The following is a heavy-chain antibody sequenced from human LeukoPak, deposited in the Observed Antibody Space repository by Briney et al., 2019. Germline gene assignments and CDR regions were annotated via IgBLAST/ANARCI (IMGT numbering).Heavy chain of an antibody. CDR2: ISSTGAYI. J-gene: IGHJ4*02. CDR1: GFIFSSDS. Sequence: GGSLRLSCATSGFIFSSDSMIWVRQAPGKGLEWVSSISSTGAYIYYADSLKGRFTISRDNAKNSLYLQMNSLRAEDTAVYYCARDLEPQYYDSSGYSGFDYWGQGTLVTVSS. V-gene: IGHV3-21*01. D-gene: IGHD3-22*01. CDR3: ARDLEPQYYDSSGYSGFDY.